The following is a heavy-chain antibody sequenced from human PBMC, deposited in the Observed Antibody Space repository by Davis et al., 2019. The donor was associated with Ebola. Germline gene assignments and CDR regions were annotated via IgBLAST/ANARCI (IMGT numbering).Heavy chain of an antibody. D-gene: IGHD3-22*01. V-gene: IGHV3-21*01. CDR1: GFTFSSYS. J-gene: IGHJ4*02. CDR2: ISSSSSYI. CDR3: ARDPSWGSSGRIDY. Sequence: GESLKISCAASGFTFSSYSMNWVRQAPGKGLEWVSSISSSSSYIYYADSVKGRFTISRDNAKNSLYLQMNSLRAEDTAVYYCARDPSWGSSGRIDYWGQGTLVTVSS.